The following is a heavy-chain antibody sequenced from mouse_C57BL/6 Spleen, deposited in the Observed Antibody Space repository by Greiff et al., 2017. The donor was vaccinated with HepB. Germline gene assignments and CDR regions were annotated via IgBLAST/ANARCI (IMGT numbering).Heavy chain of an antibody. CDR3: ARRGDGYYFDY. J-gene: IGHJ2*01. Sequence: EVQLVESGGGLVQPGGSLKLSCAASGFTFSDYGMAWVRQAPRKGPEWVAFISNLAYSIYYADTVTGRFTISRENAKNTLYLEMSSLRSEDTAMYYCARRGDGYYFDYWGQGTTLTVSS. CDR1: GFTFSDYG. D-gene: IGHD2-3*01. V-gene: IGHV5-15*01. CDR2: ISNLAYSI.